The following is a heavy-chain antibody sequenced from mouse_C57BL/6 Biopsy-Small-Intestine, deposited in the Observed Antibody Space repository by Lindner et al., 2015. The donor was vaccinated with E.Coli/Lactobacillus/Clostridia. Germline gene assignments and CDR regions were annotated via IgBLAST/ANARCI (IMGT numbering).Heavy chain of an antibody. D-gene: IGHD5-5*01. V-gene: IGHV9-3*02. J-gene: IGHJ4*01. CDR2: INTNTGNP. CDR3: AREEATTLMDY. CDR1: GYTVTTSS. Sequence: VKVSCKASGYTVTTSSINWVRQAPGQGLEWMGWINTNTGNPTYVQAFKGRFVFSLDTSVNTAYLEISSLEAEDTAVYYCAREEATTLMDYWGQGTLVTVSS.